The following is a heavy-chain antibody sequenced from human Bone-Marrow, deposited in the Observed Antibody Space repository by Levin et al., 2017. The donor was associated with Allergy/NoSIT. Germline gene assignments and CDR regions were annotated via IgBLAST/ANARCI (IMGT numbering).Heavy chain of an antibody. CDR2: ISSFSSTI. V-gene: IGHV3-48*02. Sequence: PGGSLRLSCAASGFTFSDYSMNWVRQAPGQGLEWVSYISSFSSTIYYADSVKGRFTISRDNAKNSPYLQMNSLRDEETAVYYCARDGPSPFDPWGQGTLVTVSS. CDR1: GFTFSDYS. CDR3: ARDGPSPFDP. J-gene: IGHJ5*02.